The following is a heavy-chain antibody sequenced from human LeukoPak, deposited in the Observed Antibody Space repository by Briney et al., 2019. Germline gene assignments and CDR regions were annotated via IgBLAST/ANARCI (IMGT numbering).Heavy chain of an antibody. J-gene: IGHJ4*02. Sequence: SETLSLTCTVSAGSITSGSHHWGWTRQSPGRGLEWIGSIYYGRTTYYNPSLNSRVTISVVTSNNQFSLQLNSVTAADTAVYYCVRHDGRGGATMGALDSWGQGSLVTVSS. CDR2: IYYGRTT. V-gene: IGHV4-39*01. D-gene: IGHD5-12*01. CDR3: VRHDGRGGATMGALDS. CDR1: AGSITSGSHH.